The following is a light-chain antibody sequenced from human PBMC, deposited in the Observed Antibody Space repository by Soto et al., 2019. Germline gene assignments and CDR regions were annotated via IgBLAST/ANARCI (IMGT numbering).Light chain of an antibody. J-gene: IGKJ4*01. V-gene: IGKV1-33*01. CDR2: DAS. Sequence: DIQMTQSPSSLSASVGDRVTITCQASQDISNYLNWYQQKAGKAPKLLIYDASNLETGVPSRFSGSGSGTDFTLTINSLHPEDFATYYCQQSYSSLALTFGGGTKLEIK. CDR3: QQSYSSLALT. CDR1: QDISNY.